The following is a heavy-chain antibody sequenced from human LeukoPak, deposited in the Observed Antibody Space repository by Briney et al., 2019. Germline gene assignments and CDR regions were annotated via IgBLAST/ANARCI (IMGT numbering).Heavy chain of an antibody. J-gene: IGHJ4*02. CDR2: ISSSSRYI. D-gene: IGHD3-22*01. Sequence: GGSLRLSCVASGFTFSSYSMNWVRRAPGKGLEWVSSISSSSRYIYYADSVKGRFTISRDNAKKSLYLQMNSLRAEDTAVYYCARDLGGYDYDDSSGYSNYWGQGTLVTVSS. CDR1: GFTFSSYS. V-gene: IGHV3-21*01. CDR3: ARDLGGYDYDDSSGYSNY.